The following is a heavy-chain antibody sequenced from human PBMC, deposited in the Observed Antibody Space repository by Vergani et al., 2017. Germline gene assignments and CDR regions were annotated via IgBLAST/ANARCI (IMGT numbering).Heavy chain of an antibody. CDR3: AKHFRGWGIDY. Sequence: QVQLVESGGGVVQRWASLRLSCSTSGFTLSNYDMQWVRQGPGKGLEFVAFIPFDGSNQYYADSVKGRFTLSRDFSKNTLYLQMNSLRTDDTATYYCAKHFRGWGIDYWGQGTQVIVSS. CDR2: IPFDGSNQ. CDR1: GFTLSNYD. J-gene: IGHJ4*02. V-gene: IGHV3-30*02. D-gene: IGHD3-16*01.